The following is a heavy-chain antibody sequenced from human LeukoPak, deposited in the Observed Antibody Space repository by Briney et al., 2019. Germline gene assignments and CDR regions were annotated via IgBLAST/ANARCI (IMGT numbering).Heavy chain of an antibody. CDR3: ARVMTYYYDSSGYSDY. Sequence: PGGSLRLSCAASGFTFSDYYMSWVRQAPGKGLEWVSYISSSGSAIYYADSVKGRFTISMDNAKNSLYLQMNSLRAEDTAVYYCARVMTYYYDSSGYSDYWGQGTLVTVSS. D-gene: IGHD3-22*01. CDR2: ISSSGSAI. V-gene: IGHV3-11*01. CDR1: GFTFSDYY. J-gene: IGHJ4*02.